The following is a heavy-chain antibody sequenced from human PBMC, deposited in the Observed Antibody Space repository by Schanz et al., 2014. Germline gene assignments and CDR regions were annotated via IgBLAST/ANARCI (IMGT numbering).Heavy chain of an antibody. V-gene: IGHV3-23*01. CDR1: GFNFGSYA. CDR3: ARDEGRDGYNLAFDV. J-gene: IGHJ3*01. CDR2: VYMSAAST. Sequence: EVQLLESGGGLVQPGGSLRLSCAASGFNFGSYAMSWVRQAPGKGLEWVSTVYMSAASTRYADSVKGRFIISRDSSKNTLFLQMNSLRPEDTALYFCARDEGRDGYNLAFDVWGQGTLVTVSS. D-gene: IGHD5-12*01.